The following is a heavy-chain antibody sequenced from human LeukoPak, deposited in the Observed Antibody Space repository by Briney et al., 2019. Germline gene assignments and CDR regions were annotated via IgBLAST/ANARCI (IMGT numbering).Heavy chain of an antibody. J-gene: IGHJ5*02. D-gene: IGHD2/OR15-2a*01. CDR3: ATGYYEPFAT. CDR1: GAPLSSYY. Sequence: SKTLSLPCSVPGAPLSSYYWDWLRQSPGKGLEWIGYFSDTGKTDSNPPLKSRVSISLDMSKKQFSLRLRSVTAADSAVYYCATGYYEPFATWGPGILVTVSS. CDR2: FSDTGKT. V-gene: IGHV4-59*01.